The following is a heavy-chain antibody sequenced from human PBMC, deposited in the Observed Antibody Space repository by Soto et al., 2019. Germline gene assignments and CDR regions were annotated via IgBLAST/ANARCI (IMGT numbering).Heavy chain of an antibody. Sequence: PSETLSLTCSVSGGSTSSADYYWALTRQPPGKGLEWIGTIYYSGSTYSNPSLKSRVAMSIDTSNNQFTLEMRSVTAADTAVYYCASIGYYDISGAMDVWGQGATVTVSS. CDR3: ASIGYYDISGAMDV. CDR2: IYYSGST. V-gene: IGHV4-39*01. D-gene: IGHD3-22*01. CDR1: GGSTSSADYY. J-gene: IGHJ6*02.